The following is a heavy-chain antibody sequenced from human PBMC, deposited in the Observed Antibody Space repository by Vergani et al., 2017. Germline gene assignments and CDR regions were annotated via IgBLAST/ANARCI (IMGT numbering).Heavy chain of an antibody. Sequence: QVQLQQWGGGLLKPSETLSLTCVVNGGSFTSYHWTWIRQSPGEGLEWVGDIDHTGRPDYNPSLKSRLTMSVDKSRNRFSLTLNFVTATDTAIYFCARGNTDTNGHLCYYYYLAVWGQGTAVTVS. D-gene: IGHD2-8*01. CDR2: IDHTGRP. CDR1: GGSFTSYH. CDR3: ARGNTDTNGHLCYYYYLAV. J-gene: IGHJ6*03. V-gene: IGHV4-34*01.